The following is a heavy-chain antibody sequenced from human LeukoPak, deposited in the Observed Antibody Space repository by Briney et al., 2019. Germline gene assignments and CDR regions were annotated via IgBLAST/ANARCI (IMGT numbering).Heavy chain of an antibody. V-gene: IGHV3-9*01. CDR3: AKDLAPDIAAAGGNDY. D-gene: IGHD6-13*01. CDR2: ISWNSGSI. J-gene: IGHJ4*02. CDR1: GFTFDDYA. Sequence: GRSLRLSCAASGFTFDDYAMHWVRQAPGKGLEWVSGISWNSGSIGYADSVKGRFTISRDNAKNSLYLQMNSLRAEDTALYYCAKDLAPDIAAAGGNDYWGQGTLVTVSS.